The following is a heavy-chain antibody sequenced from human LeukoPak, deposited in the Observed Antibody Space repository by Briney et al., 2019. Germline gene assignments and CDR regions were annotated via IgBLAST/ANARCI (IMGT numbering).Heavy chain of an antibody. Sequence: SETLSLTCAVYGGSFSGYYWTWIRQPPGKGLEWIGEINHSGSTNYNPSLKGRVTISVDTSKNQFSLKLSSVTAADTAVYYCAGGGWYRGYWGQGTLVTVSS. CDR1: GGSFSGYY. V-gene: IGHV4-34*01. J-gene: IGHJ4*02. CDR3: AGGGWYRGY. CDR2: INHSGST. D-gene: IGHD6-19*01.